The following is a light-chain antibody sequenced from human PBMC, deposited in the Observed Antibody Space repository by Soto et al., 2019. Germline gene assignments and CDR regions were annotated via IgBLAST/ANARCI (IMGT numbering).Light chain of an antibody. V-gene: IGKV1-9*01. CDR2: AAS. CDR1: QDINTY. Sequence: DIQLTQSPSFLSASVGDRVTITCRASQDINTYLAWYQQKPGKAPKLLIFAASTLQNGVPSRFSGSGSGTEFTDTITSLQPEEFATYYCQQRKSYQITFRQGTRLEIK. J-gene: IGKJ5*01. CDR3: QQRKSYQIT.